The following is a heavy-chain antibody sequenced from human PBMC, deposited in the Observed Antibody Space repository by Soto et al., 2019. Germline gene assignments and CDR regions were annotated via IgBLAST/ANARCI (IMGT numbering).Heavy chain of an antibody. D-gene: IGHD4-17*01. CDR3: VKDMAYGGNSGPFDY. V-gene: IGHV3-43*01. J-gene: IGHJ4*02. Sequence: GGSLRLSCAASGGTFVDYTMHWVRQVPGKSLEWVSLINWDGSGTYYADSVKGRFTISRDDSKNSLYLQMNSLRTEDTALYYCVKDMAYGGNSGPFDYWGQGTLVTVSS. CDR1: GGTFVDYT. CDR2: INWDGSGT.